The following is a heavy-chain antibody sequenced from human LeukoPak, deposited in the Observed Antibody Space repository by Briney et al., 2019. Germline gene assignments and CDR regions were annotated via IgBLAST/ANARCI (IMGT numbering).Heavy chain of an antibody. V-gene: IGHV4-59*08. J-gene: IGHJ3*02. CDR2: IYYSGRT. CDR1: GGSISSYY. CDR3: PRYLDWGNAFNI. Sequence: SETLSLTCTVSGGSISSYYWSWIRQPPGKGLQWIGYIYYSGRTKYNPFLKSRIIITVDTFKNQFILQNKHVTDDDTAAYYWPRYLDWGNAFNICGQGKRVTVS. D-gene: IGHD3/OR15-3a*01.